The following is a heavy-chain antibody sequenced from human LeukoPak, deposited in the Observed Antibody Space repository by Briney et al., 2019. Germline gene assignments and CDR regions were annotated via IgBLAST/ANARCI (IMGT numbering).Heavy chain of an antibody. V-gene: IGHV3-48*01. CDR1: GFTFSSFS. CDR3: AKDFDQDLQQQLVYYYYGMDV. D-gene: IGHD6-13*01. Sequence: GGSLRLSCAVSGFTFSSFSMNWVRQAPGKGLEWVSYISSSSSTIYHADSVKGRFTISRDNAKNSLYLQMNSLRAEDTAVYYCAKDFDQDLQQQLVYYYYGMDVWGQGTTVTVSS. CDR2: ISSSSSTI. J-gene: IGHJ6*02.